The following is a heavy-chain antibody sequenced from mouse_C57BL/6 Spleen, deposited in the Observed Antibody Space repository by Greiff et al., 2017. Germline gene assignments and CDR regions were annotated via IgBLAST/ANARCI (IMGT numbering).Heavy chain of an antibody. V-gene: IGHV1-82*01. CDR1: GYAFSSSW. J-gene: IGHJ4*01. CDR3: ARGVYYYGSSSGMDY. D-gene: IGHD1-1*01. CDR2: IYPGDGDT. Sequence: QVQLQQSGPELVKPGASVTLSCKASGYAFSSSWMNWVKQRPGKGLEWIGRIYPGDGDTNYNGKFKGKATLTADKSSSTAYMQLSSLTSEDSAVYVCARGVYYYGSSSGMDYWGQGTSVTVSS.